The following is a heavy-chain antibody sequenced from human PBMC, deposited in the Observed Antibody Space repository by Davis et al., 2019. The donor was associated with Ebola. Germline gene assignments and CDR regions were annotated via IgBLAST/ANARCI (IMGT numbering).Heavy chain of an antibody. CDR2: LGLSADT. CDR3: VKDTSSIWFDV. J-gene: IGHJ3*01. D-gene: IGHD6-13*01. Sequence: GGSLRLSCAASGFVFSSYVMSWVRRAPGKGLVWVSTLGLSADTYYADSVKGRFTISRDNSKNTLHLQMNSLRVEDTAIYYCVKDTSSIWFDVWGQGTTVTVSS. V-gene: IGHV3-23*01. CDR1: GFVFSSYV.